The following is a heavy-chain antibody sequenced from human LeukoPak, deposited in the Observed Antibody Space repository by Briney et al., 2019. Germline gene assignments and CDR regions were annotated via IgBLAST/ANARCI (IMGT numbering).Heavy chain of an antibody. CDR2: IYHSGGT. V-gene: IGHV4-4*02. J-gene: IGHJ6*03. Sequence: SETLSLTCAVSGGSISSSNWWSWVRQPPGKGLEWIGEIYHSGGTNYNPSLKSRVTMSVDTSKNQFSLKLSSVTAADTAVYYCARDRRGSSWYGGIYYYYYYMDVWGKGTTVTISS. CDR1: GGSISSSNW. D-gene: IGHD6-13*01. CDR3: ARDRRGSSWYGGIYYYYYYMDV.